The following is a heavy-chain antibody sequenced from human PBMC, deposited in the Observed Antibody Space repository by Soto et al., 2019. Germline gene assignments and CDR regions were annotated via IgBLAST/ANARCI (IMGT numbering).Heavy chain of an antibody. CDR1: GASVNTGDYY. CDR2: IFYSGDT. D-gene: IGHD1-7*01. Sequence: VQLQGSGPGLVKPSQTLSLTCTVSGASVNTGDYYWSYIRQSPGKGLEWLGYIFYSGDTYDNPSLKSRATISLNTSRNQISLTLTSVTDADTAVYFCVGTGTTDAFWGQGTRVTVSS. V-gene: IGHV4-30-4*01. CDR3: VGTGTTDAF. J-gene: IGHJ1*01.